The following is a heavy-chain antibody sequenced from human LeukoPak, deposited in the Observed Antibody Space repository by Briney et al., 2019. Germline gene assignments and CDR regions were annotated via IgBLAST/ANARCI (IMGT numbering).Heavy chain of an antibody. V-gene: IGHV4-39*07. CDR2: ISYSGST. CDR1: SGSISSSPYY. Sequence: SETLSLTCTVSSGSISSSPYYWGWIRQSPGKGLEWIGSISYSGSTYYNPSLKSRVTISVDTSKNHFSLDLSSVTAADTAVYYCARDRSSSWYKDFDYWGQGTLVTVSS. J-gene: IGHJ4*02. D-gene: IGHD6-13*01. CDR3: ARDRSSSWYKDFDY.